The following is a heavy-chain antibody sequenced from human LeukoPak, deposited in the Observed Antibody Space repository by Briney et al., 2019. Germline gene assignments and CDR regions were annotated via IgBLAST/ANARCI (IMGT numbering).Heavy chain of an antibody. CDR3: ARGHYDVLAASYKWTPDY. D-gene: IGHD3-9*01. V-gene: IGHV3-21*01. CDR2: ITSGGDYI. CDR1: GFTFNTFN. Sequence: GSLRLSCAASGFTFNTFNMNRVRQAPGKGLEWVSSITSGGDYIYYADSVKGRFTTSRDNAKNSLSLQLNSLRVEDTAVYHCARGHYDVLAASYKWTPDYWGQGTLVTVSS. J-gene: IGHJ4*02.